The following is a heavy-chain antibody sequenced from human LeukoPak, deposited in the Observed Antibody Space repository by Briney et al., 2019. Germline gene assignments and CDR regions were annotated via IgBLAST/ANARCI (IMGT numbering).Heavy chain of an antibody. CDR3: ARARGYSYGYATNWFDP. J-gene: IGHJ5*02. D-gene: IGHD5-18*01. Sequence: SETLSLTCTVSGGPISSYYWSWIRQPPGKGLEWIGYIYYSGSTNYNPSLKSRVTISVDTSKNQFSLKLSSVTAADTAVYYCARARGYSYGYATNWFDPWGQGTLVTVSS. CDR2: IYYSGST. V-gene: IGHV4-59*01. CDR1: GGPISSYY.